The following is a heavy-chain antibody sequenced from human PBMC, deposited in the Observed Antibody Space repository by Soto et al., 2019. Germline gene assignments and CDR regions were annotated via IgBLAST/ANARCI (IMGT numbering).Heavy chain of an antibody. D-gene: IGHD1-26*01. Sequence: LSLTCTVSGGAISSYYWSWIRQRPGKGLEWIGYIYYSGSTNYNPSLKSRVTISVDTSKNQFSLKLSSVTAADTAVYYCARDSIVGAQTYYGMDVWGQGTTVTVSS. CDR3: ARDSIVGAQTYYGMDV. V-gene: IGHV4-59*01. CDR2: IYYSGST. CDR1: GGAISSYY. J-gene: IGHJ6*02.